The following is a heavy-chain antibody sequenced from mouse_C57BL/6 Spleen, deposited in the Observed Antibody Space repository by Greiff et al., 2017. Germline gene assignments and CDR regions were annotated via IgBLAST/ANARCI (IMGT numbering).Heavy chain of an antibody. CDR2: IYPGSGNT. V-gene: IGHV1-76*01. CDR1: GYTFTDYY. CDR3: ARGDDNYED. Sequence: VQLQQSGAELVRPGASVKLSCKASGYTFTDYYINWVKQRPGQGLEWIARIYPGSGNTYYNEKFKGKATLTAEKSSSTADMQLSSLTSEDSAVYFCARGDDNYEDWGQGTTLTVSS. J-gene: IGHJ2*01. D-gene: IGHD2-1*01.